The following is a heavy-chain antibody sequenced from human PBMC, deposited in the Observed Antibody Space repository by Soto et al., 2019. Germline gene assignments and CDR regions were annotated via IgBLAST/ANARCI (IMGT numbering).Heavy chain of an antibody. CDR3: ARPYSGSYYGGAFDI. Sequence: GGSLRLSCAASGFTFSSYWMSWVRQAPGKGLEWVANIKQDGSEKYYVDSVKGRFTISRDNAKNSLYLQMNSLRAEDTAVYYCARPYSGSYYGGAFDIWGQGTMVTVSS. CDR2: IKQDGSEK. CDR1: GFTFSSYW. V-gene: IGHV3-7*01. D-gene: IGHD1-26*01. J-gene: IGHJ3*02.